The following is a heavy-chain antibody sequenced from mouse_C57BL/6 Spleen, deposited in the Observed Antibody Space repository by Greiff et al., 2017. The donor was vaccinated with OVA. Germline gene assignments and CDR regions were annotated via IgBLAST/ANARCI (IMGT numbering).Heavy chain of an antibody. J-gene: IGHJ1*03. D-gene: IGHD1-1*01. CDR2: ISNGGGST. CDR1: GFTFSDYY. V-gene: IGHV5-12*01. Sequence: EVKLVESGGGLVQPGGSLKLSCAASGFTFSDYYMYWVRQTPEKRLEWVAYISNGGGSTYYPDTVKGRFTISRDNAKNTLYLHMSRLKSEDTAMYYCARQIDYYGSSDWDVWGTGTTVTVSS. CDR3: ARQIDYYGSSDWDV.